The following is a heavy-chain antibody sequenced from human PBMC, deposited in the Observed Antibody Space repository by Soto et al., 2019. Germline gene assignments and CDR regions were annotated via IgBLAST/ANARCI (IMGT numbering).Heavy chain of an antibody. CDR2: IWYDGSNK. CDR1: GFTFSNYG. V-gene: IGHV3-33*01. J-gene: IGHJ6*02. CDR3: ARDLSISTNCTRPACYYYYGMDV. D-gene: IGHD2-2*01. Sequence: QVQPVESGGGVVQPGRSLRLSCAASGFTFSNYGMHWVRQTPGKGLEWVAIIWYDGSNKYYADSVKGRFTISRDNSKNTLYLQINSLRAEDTAVYYCARDLSISTNCTRPACYYYYGMDVWGQGTTVTVSS.